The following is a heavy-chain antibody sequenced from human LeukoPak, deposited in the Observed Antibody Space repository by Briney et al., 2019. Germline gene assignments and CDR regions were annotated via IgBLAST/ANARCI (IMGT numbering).Heavy chain of an antibody. Sequence: PSETLSLTCAVYGGSFSGYYWSWIRQPPGKGLEWIGEINHSGSTNYNPSLKSRVTVSVDTSKNQFSLKLSPVTAADTAVYYCARGQARDHFWSGYYGDYWGQGTLVTISS. CDR3: ARGQARDHFWSGYYGDY. D-gene: IGHD3-3*02. CDR1: GGSFSGYY. V-gene: IGHV4-34*01. J-gene: IGHJ4*02. CDR2: INHSGST.